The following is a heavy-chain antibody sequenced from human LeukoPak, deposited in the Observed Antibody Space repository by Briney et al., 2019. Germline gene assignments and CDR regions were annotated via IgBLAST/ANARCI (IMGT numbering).Heavy chain of an antibody. J-gene: IGHJ4*02. CDR1: GFTFSSYA. Sequence: QPGGSLRLSCAASGFTFSSYAMSWVRQAPGKGLEWVSGISGGGVYTWYAEFVEGRFTISRDNSKNTLYLQMNGLRAEDTAVYYCAKGDSFADWGQGTLVTVSS. CDR3: AKGDSFAD. V-gene: IGHV3-23*01. D-gene: IGHD2-21*01. CDR2: ISGGGVYT.